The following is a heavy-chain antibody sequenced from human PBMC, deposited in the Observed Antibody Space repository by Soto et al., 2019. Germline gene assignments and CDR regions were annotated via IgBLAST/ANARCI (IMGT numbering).Heavy chain of an antibody. CDR3: ARDRIQLRLGKYSFNGMDV. V-gene: IGHV1-69*06. Sequence: QVQLVQSGAEMRKPGSSLRVSCKASGDTFSDFAFSWVRQAPGQGLEWMGGIVPRFGSPNYAQKFGGRVTIPADTSTSTVYMEVSSLRFDDTAVYFCARDRIQLRLGKYSFNGMDVWGQGTTITVSS. D-gene: IGHD3-16*01. CDR2: IVPRFGSP. J-gene: IGHJ6*02. CDR1: GDTFSDFA.